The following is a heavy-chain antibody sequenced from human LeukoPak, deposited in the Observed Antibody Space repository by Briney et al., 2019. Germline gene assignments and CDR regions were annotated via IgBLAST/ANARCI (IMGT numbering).Heavy chain of an antibody. D-gene: IGHD2-15*01. Sequence: GGSLRLSCAASGFTFSSYNMNWVRQAPGKGLEWVGRIKSKTEGVTTDYRAPVKGRFTISRDDSKNTLYLQMNSLKTEDTAVYYCTTVPRKPSGYCGAGSCFLPDYWGQGTLVTVSS. V-gene: IGHV3-15*01. CDR3: TTVPRKPSGYCGAGSCFLPDY. CDR1: GFTFSSYN. CDR2: IKSKTEGVTT. J-gene: IGHJ4*02.